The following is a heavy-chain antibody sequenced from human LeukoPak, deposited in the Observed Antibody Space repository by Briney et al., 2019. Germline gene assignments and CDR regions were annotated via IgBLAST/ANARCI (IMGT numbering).Heavy chain of an antibody. Sequence: GGSLRLSCAASGFTVGSNYMSWVRQAPGKGLECVSVIYSGGSTYYADSVEDRFTISRDNSKNTLYLQMNSLRAEDTAVYHCARAGDARGSADYWGQGTLVTVSS. J-gene: IGHJ4*02. CDR2: IYSGGST. D-gene: IGHD3-10*01. CDR3: ARAGDARGSADY. CDR1: GFTVGSNY. V-gene: IGHV3-66*01.